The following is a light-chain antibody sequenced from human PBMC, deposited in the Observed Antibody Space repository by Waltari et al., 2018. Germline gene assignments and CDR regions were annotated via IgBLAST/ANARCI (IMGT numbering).Light chain of an antibody. CDR3: QKYVNLPAT. CDR2: DAS. V-gene: IGKV3-20*01. J-gene: IGKJ1*01. CDR1: QSVSKY. Sequence: EIVLTQSPGTLSLSPGERATLSCRASQSVSKYLAWYQQRPGQAPRLLIEDASIRATGIPDRVSGSGSGTDFSLTISRLEPEDVAVYYCQKYVNLPATFGQGTKVEIK.